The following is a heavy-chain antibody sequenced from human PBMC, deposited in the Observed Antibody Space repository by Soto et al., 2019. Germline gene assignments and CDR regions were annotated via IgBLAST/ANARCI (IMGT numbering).Heavy chain of an antibody. D-gene: IGHD2-2*02. J-gene: IGHJ4*02. CDR2: IYLGDSDT. CDR3: ARQSYCSSTSCYTVDS. Sequence: GESLKISCKGSGYSLTSYWIGWMRQTPGKGLEWMGMIYLGDSDTRYSPSFQGQVTISADKSITTAYLQWSSLKASDTAMYYCARQSYCSSTSCYTVDSWGQGTLVTVSS. CDR1: GYSLTSYW. V-gene: IGHV5-51*01.